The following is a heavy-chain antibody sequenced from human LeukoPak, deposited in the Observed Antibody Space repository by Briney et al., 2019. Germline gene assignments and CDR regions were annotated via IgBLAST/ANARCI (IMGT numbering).Heavy chain of an antibody. CDR2: ISYDGSNK. V-gene: IGHV3-30*04. Sequence: GGSLRLSCAASGFTFSSYAMHWVRQAPGKGLEWVAVISYDGSNKYYADSVKGRLTISRDNSKNTLYLQMNSLRAEDTAVYYCAKGDGYYLYYFDYWGQGTLVTVSS. J-gene: IGHJ4*02. CDR1: GFTFSSYA. CDR3: AKGDGYYLYYFDY. D-gene: IGHD5-24*01.